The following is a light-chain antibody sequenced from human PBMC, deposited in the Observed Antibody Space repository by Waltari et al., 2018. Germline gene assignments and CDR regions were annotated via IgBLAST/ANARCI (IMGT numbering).Light chain of an antibody. CDR1: QSVGSN. J-gene: IGKJ1*01. CDR3: QQYKNWRA. CDR2: GAS. V-gene: IGKV3-15*01. Sequence: EIVMTQSPATLSVSPGERATLSCRASQSVGSNLAWYQQKPGQAPRLLIYGASTRATGFPARFSGSGSGTEFTLTISSLQSEDSAVYYCQQYKNWRALGQGP.